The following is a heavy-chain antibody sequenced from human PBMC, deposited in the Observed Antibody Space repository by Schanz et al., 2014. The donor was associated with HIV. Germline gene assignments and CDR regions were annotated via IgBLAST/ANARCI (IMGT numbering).Heavy chain of an antibody. CDR2: MNPNRGNA. V-gene: IGHV1-8*01. D-gene: IGHD1-26*01. CDR3: ASLVGATGLELDY. J-gene: IGHJ4*02. CDR1: GYTFNTYD. Sequence: QVQLVQSGAEVKKPGASVRVSCKTSGYTFNTYDINWVRQAPGQGLEWMGWMNPNRGNAGFAQKFQGRVTMTRNTSISTAYMELSSLRSEDTAVYYCASLVGATGLELDYWGQGTLVTVSS.